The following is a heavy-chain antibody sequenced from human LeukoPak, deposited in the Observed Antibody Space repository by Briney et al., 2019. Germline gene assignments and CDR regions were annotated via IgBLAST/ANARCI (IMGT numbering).Heavy chain of an antibody. CDR1: GFTFSSYE. D-gene: IGHD5-12*01. V-gene: IGHV3-48*03. Sequence: GGSLRLSCAASGFTFSSYELIWVRQAPGKGLEWVSYISSSGSTIYYADSVKGRFTISRDNANNSLYLQMNSRRAEDTAVYCWARVLSAVATLESDGMDVWGRGTTVTVSS. CDR2: ISSSGSTI. J-gene: IGHJ6*02. CDR3: ARVLSAVATLESDGMDV.